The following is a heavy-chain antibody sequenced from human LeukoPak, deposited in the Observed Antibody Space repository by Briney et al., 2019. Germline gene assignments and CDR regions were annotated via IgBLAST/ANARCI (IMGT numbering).Heavy chain of an antibody. CDR1: GYTFTGYY. J-gene: IGHJ3*02. CDR2: INPNSGGT. D-gene: IGHD6-19*01. CDR3: AGVYSSGWENDAFDI. V-gene: IGHV1-2*02. Sequence: ASVKVSCKASGYTFTGYYMHWVRQAPGQGLEWMGWINPNSGGTNYAQKFQGRVTMTRDTSISTAYMELSRLRSDDTAVYYCAGVYSSGWENDAFDIWGQGTMVTVSS.